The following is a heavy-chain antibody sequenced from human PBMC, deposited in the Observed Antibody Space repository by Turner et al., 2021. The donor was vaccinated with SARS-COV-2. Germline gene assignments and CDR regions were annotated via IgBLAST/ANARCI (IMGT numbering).Heavy chain of an antibody. D-gene: IGHD3-3*01. Sequence: QLQLQESGPGLVKPSETLSLTCTVSGRSISSSTYYWGWIRQPPGKGLEWIGSIYYSGSTYYNPSRKSRVTISVDTSKNQFSLKLSSVTAADTAVYYCARTYYDFWSGYYGTPSYFDYWGQGTLVTVSS. V-gene: IGHV4-39*01. CDR3: ARTYYDFWSGYYGTPSYFDY. J-gene: IGHJ4*02. CDR2: IYYSGST. CDR1: GRSISSSTYY.